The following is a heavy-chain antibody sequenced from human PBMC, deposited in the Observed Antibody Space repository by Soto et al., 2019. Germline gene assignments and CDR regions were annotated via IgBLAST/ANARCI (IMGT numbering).Heavy chain of an antibody. CDR2: IRGNGDPP. CDR3: VKSRGGNNFDFFD. D-gene: IGHD5-12*01. J-gene: IGHJ4*02. Sequence: GGSLRLSCSASGFTFSIYAMHWVRHAPGKGLEYVSGIRGNGDPPFYADSVKGRFIISRDNSKNTLFLQMSSLSADDTAVYYCVKSRGGNNFDFFDWGQGALVTVSS. V-gene: IGHV3-64D*06. CDR1: GFTFSIYA.